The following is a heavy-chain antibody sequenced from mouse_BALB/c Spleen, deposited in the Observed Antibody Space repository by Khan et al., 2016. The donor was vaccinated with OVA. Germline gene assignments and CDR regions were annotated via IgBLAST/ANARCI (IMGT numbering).Heavy chain of an antibody. CDR1: GYTFRNNG. V-gene: IGHV9-3-1*01. J-gene: IGHJ4*01. Sequence: QIQLVQSGPELKKPGETVKISCKASGYTFRNNGMNWVKQAPGKGLKWMGWINTYTGEPTYVEDFKGRFAFSLETSASTAYLQINNLKNEDTATYFCARPPFFSYVMVYWGQGTSVTVSS. CDR3: ARPPFFSYVMVY. CDR2: INTYTGEP.